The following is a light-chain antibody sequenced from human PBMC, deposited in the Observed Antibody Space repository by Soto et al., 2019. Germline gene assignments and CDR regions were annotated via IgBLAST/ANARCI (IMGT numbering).Light chain of an antibody. CDR2: GAS. J-gene: IGKJ1*01. CDR3: XQXASSPWT. Sequence: ETVLTQSPGTLSLSPGERATLSCRASQSVSSSHLTWYQQKPGQAPRPLIYGASSRATGIPDRFSGSGSGTDFTLTIGRLEPEDFALYYCXQXASSPWTXGQGTKV. V-gene: IGKV3-20*01. CDR1: QSVSSSH.